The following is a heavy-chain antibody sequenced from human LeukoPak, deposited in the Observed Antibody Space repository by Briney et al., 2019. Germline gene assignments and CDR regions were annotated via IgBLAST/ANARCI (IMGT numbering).Heavy chain of an antibody. V-gene: IGHV3-72*01. CDR2: IRNKANRYTT. CDR3: ARAPIGRAYVFDI. Sequence: PGGSLRLSCVASGFTFSDHYMDWVRQAPGKGLEWVGRIRNKANRYTTEYAASVRGRFTISRDDSKNSLYLEMNSLKTEDTAVYYCARAPIGRAYVFDICGQGTMVTVSS. D-gene: IGHD1-26*01. CDR1: GFTFSDHY. J-gene: IGHJ3*02.